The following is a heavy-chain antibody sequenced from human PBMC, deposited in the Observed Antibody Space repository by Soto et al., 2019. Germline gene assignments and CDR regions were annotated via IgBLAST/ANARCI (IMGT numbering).Heavy chain of an antibody. CDR1: GYSFTSYW. Sequence: GESLKISCKGSGYSFTSYWIGWVRQMPGKGLEWMGIIYPGDSDTRYSPSFQGQVTISAATSIRTAYLQSSSLKASDTAMYYSARQQASGYDSEILLDYWGQGTLVTVSS. CDR2: IYPGDSDT. D-gene: IGHD5-12*01. J-gene: IGHJ4*02. CDR3: ARQQASGYDSEILLDY. V-gene: IGHV5-51*01.